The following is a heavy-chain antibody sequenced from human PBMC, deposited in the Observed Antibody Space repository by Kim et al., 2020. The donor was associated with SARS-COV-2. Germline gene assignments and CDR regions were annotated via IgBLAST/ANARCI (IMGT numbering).Heavy chain of an antibody. CDR1: GYTFTNYA. V-gene: IGHV1-3*01. Sequence: ASVKVSCKASGYTFTNYAIHWVRQAPGQRLEWMGWINAGTAYTKYSQRFQGRVTITRDTSATTAYMELSSLTSEDTAVFYCARDFGSGNSYNHRLDYWGQGTLLTVSS. D-gene: IGHD3-10*01. CDR3: ARDFGSGNSYNHRLDY. CDR2: INAGTAYT. J-gene: IGHJ4*02.